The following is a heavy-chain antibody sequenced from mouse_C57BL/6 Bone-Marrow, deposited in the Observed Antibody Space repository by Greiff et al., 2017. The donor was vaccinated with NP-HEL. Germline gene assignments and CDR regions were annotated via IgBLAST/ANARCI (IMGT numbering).Heavy chain of an antibody. CDR1: GYAFSSSW. Sequence: VQLVESGPELVKPGASVKISCKASGYAFSSSWMNWVKQRPGKGLEWIGRIYPGDGDTNYNGKFKGKATLTADKSSSTAYMQLSSLTSEDSAVYFCARGYYLYYFDYWGQGTTLTVSS. D-gene: IGHD5-5*01. CDR2: IYPGDGDT. J-gene: IGHJ2*01. CDR3: ARGYYLYYFDY. V-gene: IGHV1-82*01.